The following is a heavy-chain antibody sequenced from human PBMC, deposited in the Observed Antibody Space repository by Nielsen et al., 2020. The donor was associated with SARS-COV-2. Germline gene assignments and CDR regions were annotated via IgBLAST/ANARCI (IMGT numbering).Heavy chain of an antibody. CDR3: ARARITIFGVVGHYGMDV. V-gene: IGHV3-30*04. Sequence: WLRQPPGKGLEWVAVISYDGSNKYYADSVKGRFTISRDNSKNTLYLQMNSLRAEDTAVYYCARARITIFGVVGHYGMDVWGQGTTVTVSS. J-gene: IGHJ6*02. D-gene: IGHD3-3*01. CDR2: ISYDGSNK.